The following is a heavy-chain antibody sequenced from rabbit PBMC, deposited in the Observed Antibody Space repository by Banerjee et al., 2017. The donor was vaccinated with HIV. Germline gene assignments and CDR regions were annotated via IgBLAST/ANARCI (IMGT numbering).Heavy chain of an antibody. V-gene: IGHV1S43*01. Sequence: QQQLEESGGGLVKPGGTLTLTCKASGIDFSSSYYMCWVRQAPGKGLELIACIYTSSGSTDYASWVNGRFTISRNTNQNTVTLQMNILTAADTATYFCARAVGSSTYSFGYFNLWGQGTLVTVS. CDR3: ARAVGSSTYSFGYFNL. D-gene: IGHD8-1*01. CDR1: GIDFSSSYY. CDR2: IYTSSGST. J-gene: IGHJ4*01.